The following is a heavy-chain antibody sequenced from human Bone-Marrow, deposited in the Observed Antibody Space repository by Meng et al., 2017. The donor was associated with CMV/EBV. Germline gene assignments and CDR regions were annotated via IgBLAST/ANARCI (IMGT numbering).Heavy chain of an antibody. CDR3: ARVFGRDFWSGYYTDAFDI. J-gene: IGHJ3*02. Sequence: GESLKISCTASGYSFTTYWIAWVRQMPGKGLECMGVIYPGDFDTKYSPSFQGRVTISADNSMNTAYLQWTNLKASDTAMYYCARVFGRDFWSGYYTDAFDIWGQGTMVTVSS. CDR2: IYPGDFDT. CDR1: GYSFTTYW. V-gene: IGHV5-51*01. D-gene: IGHD3-3*01.